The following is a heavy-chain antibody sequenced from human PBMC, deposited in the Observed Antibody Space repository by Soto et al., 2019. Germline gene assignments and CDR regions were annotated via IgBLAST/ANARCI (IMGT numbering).Heavy chain of an antibody. J-gene: IGHJ4*02. CDR1: GGSVSPYY. Sequence: PSETLSLTCTVSGGSVSPYYWSWIRQPPGKGLEWIGYIYSFGSTNYNASLESRVSMSVDTSENQVSLKLTSVTVADTAVYYCARHKSTVNILDYWGQGTLVTVSS. CDR2: IYSFGST. D-gene: IGHD4-17*01. CDR3: ARHKSTVNILDY. V-gene: IGHV4-59*08.